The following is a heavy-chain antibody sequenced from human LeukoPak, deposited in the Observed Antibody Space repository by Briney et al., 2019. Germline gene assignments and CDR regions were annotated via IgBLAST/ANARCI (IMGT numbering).Heavy chain of an antibody. V-gene: IGHV1-18*01. Sequence: ASVTVSYTASGYTFTSYGISWVRQAPGQGREWMGWISAYNGNTNYAQKLQGRVTMTTDTSTSTAYMELRSLRSDDTAVYYCARHEYCSGGSCYPNWFDPWGQGTLVTVCS. D-gene: IGHD2-15*01. J-gene: IGHJ5*02. CDR1: GYTFTSYG. CDR3: ARHEYCSGGSCYPNWFDP. CDR2: ISAYNGNT.